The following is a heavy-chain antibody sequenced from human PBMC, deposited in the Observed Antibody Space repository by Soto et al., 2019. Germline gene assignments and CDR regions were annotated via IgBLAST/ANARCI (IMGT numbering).Heavy chain of an antibody. V-gene: IGHV3-30*04. CDR1: RFSVTSHA. CDR3: AKDVYFDSYYFDQ. D-gene: IGHD3-9*01. CDR2: ISHDGRQK. J-gene: IGHJ4*02. Sequence: QVQLVESGGGVVQPGRSLRLSCAASRFSVTSHAMHWVRQAPGKGLEWVAVISHDGRQKHYIDSVRGRFTLSRDESDNTVYLQMNSLRREDTVMYYCAKDVYFDSYYFDQWGQGTLVTVSS.